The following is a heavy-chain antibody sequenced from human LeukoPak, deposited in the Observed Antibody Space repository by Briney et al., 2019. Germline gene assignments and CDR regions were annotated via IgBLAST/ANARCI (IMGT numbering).Heavy chain of an antibody. CDR1: GGSISSSSYY. Sequence: SETLSLTCTVSGGSISSSSYYWGWIRHPPGKGLEWIGCIYDSGSTYYNPSLKGRVTISVDTSKNQFSLKLRSVTAADTAVYYCARLSGRYYYDSSGYYDPNWFDPWGQGTLVTVSS. D-gene: IGHD3-22*01. CDR2: IYDSGST. V-gene: IGHV4-39*01. J-gene: IGHJ5*02. CDR3: ARLSGRYYYDSSGYYDPNWFDP.